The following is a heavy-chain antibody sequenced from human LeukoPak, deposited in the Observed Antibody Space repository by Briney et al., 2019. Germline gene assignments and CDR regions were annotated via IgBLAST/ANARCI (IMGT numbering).Heavy chain of an antibody. D-gene: IGHD2-8*02. Sequence: GGSLRLSCKVSGFTFTTYYMSWVRQTTGKGLEWVAHIKEDGREKVYVDSVKGRFTSSRDNANNSLYLKMNSLRAEDTAVYYCARDRGYCTGGICYTVLDYWGQGILVTVSS. CDR2: IKEDGREK. CDR3: ARDRGYCTGGICYTVLDY. CDR1: GFTFTTYY. J-gene: IGHJ4*02. V-gene: IGHV3-7*01.